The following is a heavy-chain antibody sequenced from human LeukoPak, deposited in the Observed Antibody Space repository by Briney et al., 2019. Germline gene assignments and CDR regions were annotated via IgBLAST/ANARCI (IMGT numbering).Heavy chain of an antibody. CDR2: INSDGSYT. CDR1: GFTFSRYW. CDR3: ARELSGSSSRHFDY. V-gene: IGHV3-74*01. D-gene: IGHD2-15*01. J-gene: IGHJ4*02. Sequence: GGSLRLSCAASGFTFSRYWMHWVRQAPGKGLVWVSRINSDGSYTSYADFVKGRFTISRDNAKNTVYLQMSSLRAEDTAVYYCARELSGSSSRHFDYWGQGTLVTVSS.